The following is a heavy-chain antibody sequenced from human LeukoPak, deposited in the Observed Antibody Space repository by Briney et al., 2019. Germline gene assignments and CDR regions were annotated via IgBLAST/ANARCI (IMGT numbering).Heavy chain of an antibody. CDR1: GGSISSYY. V-gene: IGHV4-59*01. CDR3: ARPPYRDDAFDI. J-gene: IGHJ3*02. CDR2: IYSSGST. Sequence: SETLSLTCTVSGGSISSYYWSWIRQPPGKGLEWIAYIYSSGSTYYNPSLKSRVTISVDTSKNQFSLKLSSVTAADTAVYYCARPPYRDDAFDIWGQGTMVTVSS. D-gene: IGHD3-16*02.